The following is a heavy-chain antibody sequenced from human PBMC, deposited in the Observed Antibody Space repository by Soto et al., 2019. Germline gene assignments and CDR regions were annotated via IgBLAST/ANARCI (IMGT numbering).Heavy chain of an antibody. J-gene: IGHJ4*02. V-gene: IGHV4-59*08. Sequence: QVQLQESGPGLVKPSETLSLTCTVSGGSISDYYWSWFRQAPGKGLDWIGYVYYSGSTNYNPSLQSRVTMSVDTSKNQFSLKLSSVTAADTAVYYCARQPIDWGQGTLVTVSS. CDR3: ARQPID. CDR2: VYYSGST. CDR1: GGSISDYY.